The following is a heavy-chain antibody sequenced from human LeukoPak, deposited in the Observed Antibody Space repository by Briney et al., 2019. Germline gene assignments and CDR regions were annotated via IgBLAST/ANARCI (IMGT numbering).Heavy chain of an antibody. V-gene: IGHV3-23*01. CDR1: GFTFSSFA. Sequence: PGGSPRLSCAASGFTFSSFAMSWVRQAPGKGLEWVSAISGSGGSTYYADSVKGRFTISRDNSKNTLYLQMNSLRAEDTAVYYCAKDRDFWSGRLDYWGQGTLVTVSS. CDR2: ISGSGGST. CDR3: AKDRDFWSGRLDY. D-gene: IGHD3-3*01. J-gene: IGHJ4*02.